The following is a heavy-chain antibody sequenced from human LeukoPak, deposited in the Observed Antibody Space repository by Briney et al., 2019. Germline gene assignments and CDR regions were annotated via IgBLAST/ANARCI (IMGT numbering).Heavy chain of an antibody. CDR2: IWYDGSNK. CDR1: GFTFSSYG. J-gene: IGHJ3*02. CDR3: AKISGYDWPDAVDI. V-gene: IGHV3-33*06. Sequence: PGESLRLSCAASGFTFSSYGMHWVRQAPGKGLEWVAVIWYDGSNKYYADSVKGRFTISRDNSKNTLYLQMNSLRAEDTAVYYCAKISGYDWPDAVDIWGQGTVVTVSS. D-gene: IGHD5-12*01.